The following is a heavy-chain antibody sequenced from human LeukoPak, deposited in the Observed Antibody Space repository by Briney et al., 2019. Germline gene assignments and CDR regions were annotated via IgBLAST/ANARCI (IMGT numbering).Heavy chain of an antibody. D-gene: IGHD2-2*01. CDR2: MYHSGST. V-gene: IGHV4-38-2*01. CDR3: ARHKSYCTTSTCYHIDS. Sequence: SETLSLTCGVSGYSISSGYYWGWIRHPPGKGLDWIGNMYHSGSTDYNPSLKSRVTISIDTSKNQFSLNLRSVTAADTAVYYSARHKSYCTTSTCYHIDSWGQGTLVTVSS. J-gene: IGHJ5*01. CDR1: GYSISSGYY.